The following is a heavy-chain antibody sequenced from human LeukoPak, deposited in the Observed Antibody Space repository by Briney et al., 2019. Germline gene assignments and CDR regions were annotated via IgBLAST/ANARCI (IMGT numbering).Heavy chain of an antibody. CDR1: GYTFTSYG. CDR2: ISAYNGNT. CDR3: ARNRIGYCSSTSCRRNAFDI. V-gene: IGHV1-18*01. J-gene: IGHJ3*02. Sequence: ASVKVSCKASGYTFTSYGISWVRQAPGQGLEWMGWISAYNGNTNYAQKLQGRVTMTTDTSTSTDYMELRSLRSDDTAVYYCARNRIGYCSSTSCRRNAFDIRGQGTMVTVSS. D-gene: IGHD2-2*01.